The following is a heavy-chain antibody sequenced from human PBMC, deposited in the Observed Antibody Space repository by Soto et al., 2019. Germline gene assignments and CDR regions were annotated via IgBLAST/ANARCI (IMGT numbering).Heavy chain of an antibody. Sequence: EVQLVESGGGLVQPGGSLRLSCAASGFTSSSYWMSWVRQVPGRGLEWVANINQDGSEKYYVDSVRGRFTISRDNAKNSLYLQMNSLRAEDTAVYYCASAPNWNYGYWGQGTLVTVSS. CDR2: INQDGSEK. J-gene: IGHJ4*02. V-gene: IGHV3-7*01. D-gene: IGHD1-7*01. CDR1: GFTSSSYW. CDR3: ASAPNWNYGY.